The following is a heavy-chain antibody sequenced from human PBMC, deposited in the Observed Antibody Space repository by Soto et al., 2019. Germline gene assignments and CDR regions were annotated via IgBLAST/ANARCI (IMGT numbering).Heavy chain of an antibody. CDR1: GVSVSSAFYY. D-gene: IGHD6-19*01. Sequence: QVQLQESGPGLAKPSETLSLTCTVSGVSVSSAFYYWSWIRQAPGKELEWIGYIFYTGSANYNPSLKSRVTLSIDTSRNQFSLRPDSVTAADTAVYYCARDGEGAMAGAFNIWGQGTMVTVSS. V-gene: IGHV4-61*01. CDR2: IFYTGSA. CDR3: ARDGEGAMAGAFNI. J-gene: IGHJ3*02.